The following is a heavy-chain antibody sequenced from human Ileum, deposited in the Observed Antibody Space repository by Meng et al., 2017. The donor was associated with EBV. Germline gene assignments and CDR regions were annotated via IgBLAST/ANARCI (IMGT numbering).Heavy chain of an antibody. CDR3: ASRELAPFDY. CDR1: GGSFSSRKYY. CDR2: IYYSGTT. J-gene: IGHJ4*02. Sequence: RLQQSGPGLVKPPETRSLPCSFPGGSFSSRKYYWGWIRQPPGKALEWIASIYYSGTTYYNPSLQSRVSISVDKSKNQVSLNMTSMTAADTAVYYCASRELAPFDYWGQGTLVTVSS. D-gene: IGHD1-26*01. V-gene: IGHV4-39*07.